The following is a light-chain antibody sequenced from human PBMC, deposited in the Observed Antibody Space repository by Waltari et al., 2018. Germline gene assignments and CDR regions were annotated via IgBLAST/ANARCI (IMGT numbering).Light chain of an antibody. Sequence: DIQMTQSPSSLSASVGDRVTITCRASQSISRYLNWYQHKPGKATKLLIYGASSLQSGVPSRFRGSGSGTEFTLTISSLQPEDFATYFCQQSHTTRWTFGPGTKVEIK. J-gene: IGKJ1*01. CDR3: QQSHTTRWT. CDR2: GAS. V-gene: IGKV1-39*01. CDR1: QSISRY.